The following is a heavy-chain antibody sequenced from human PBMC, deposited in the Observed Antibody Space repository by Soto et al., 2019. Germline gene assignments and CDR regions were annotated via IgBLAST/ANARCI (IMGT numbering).Heavy chain of an antibody. D-gene: IGHD6-13*01. CDR2: IIPIFGTA. CDR1: GGTFSSYA. Sequence: QVQLVQSGAEVTKPGSSVKVSCKASGGTFSSYAISWVRQAPGQGLEWMGGIIPIFGTANYAQKFQGRVTITADESTSTAYVELSSLRSEDTAVYYCARDRAAGSADWFDPWGQGTMVTVSS. CDR3: ARDRAAGSADWFDP. V-gene: IGHV1-69*01. J-gene: IGHJ5*02.